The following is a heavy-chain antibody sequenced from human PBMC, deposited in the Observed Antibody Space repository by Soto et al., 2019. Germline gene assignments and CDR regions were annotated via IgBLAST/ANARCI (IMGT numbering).Heavy chain of an antibody. CDR1: GYTFTNYG. J-gene: IGHJ6*02. CDR3: AREGQAPYYYYGMDV. CDR2: ISGYNGNT. Sequence: ASVKVSCKASGYTFTNYGFSWVRQAPGQGLEWMGWISGYNGNTKYAEKFQGRVTMTTDTSTSTAHMELRSLRADDTAVYYCAREGQAPYYYYGMDVWG. V-gene: IGHV1-18*01.